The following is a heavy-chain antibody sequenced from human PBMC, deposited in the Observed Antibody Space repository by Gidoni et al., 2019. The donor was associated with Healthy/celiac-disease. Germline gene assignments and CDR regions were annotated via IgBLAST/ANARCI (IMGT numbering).Heavy chain of an antibody. V-gene: IGHV4-38-2*01. CDR3: ARARDFSGCSGGSCYSGPPDY. Sequence: QVQLQESGPGLVKPSETLSLTCAVSGYSISSGYYWGWIRQPPGKGLEWFGSIYHSGSTYYHPSLKSRFTISVDTSKNQFSLKLSSVTAADTAVYYCARARDFSGCSGGSCYSGPPDYWGQGTLVTVSS. J-gene: IGHJ4*02. D-gene: IGHD2-15*01. CDR1: GYSISSGYY. CDR2: IYHSGST.